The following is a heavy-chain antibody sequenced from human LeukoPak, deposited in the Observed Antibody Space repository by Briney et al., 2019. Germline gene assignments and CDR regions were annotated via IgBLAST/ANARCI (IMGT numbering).Heavy chain of an antibody. V-gene: IGHV4-59*01. D-gene: IGHD3-22*01. Sequence: SETLSLTCTVSGGSISSYSWSWIRQPPGKGLENIGYIYHIGTTNYNPSLKSRVTISLDTSKNQFSLNLSSVTAPDTAMYYCARGCNRYDSSGYHCYWGQGTLVTVSS. CDR3: ARGCNRYDSSGYHCY. CDR1: GGSISSYS. CDR2: IYHIGTT. J-gene: IGHJ4*02.